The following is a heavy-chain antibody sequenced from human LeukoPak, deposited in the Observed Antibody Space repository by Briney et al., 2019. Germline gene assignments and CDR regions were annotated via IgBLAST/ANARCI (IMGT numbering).Heavy chain of an antibody. Sequence: PGGSLRLSCGASGFTFNSYVVSWVRQAPGKGLEWVSAIGGSGSNTYYADSVKGRFSISRDNSKNTLYLQMNSLRAEDTAVYYCAKVGYGSGRPIDYWGQGTLVTVSS. CDR3: AKVGYGSGRPIDY. D-gene: IGHD6-19*01. V-gene: IGHV3-23*01. CDR1: GFTFNSYV. J-gene: IGHJ4*02. CDR2: IGGSGSNT.